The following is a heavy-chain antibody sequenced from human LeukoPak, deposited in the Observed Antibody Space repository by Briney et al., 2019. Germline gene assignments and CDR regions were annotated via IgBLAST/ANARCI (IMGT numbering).Heavy chain of an antibody. Sequence: SETLSLTCAVYGGSFSGYYWSWIRQPPGKGLEWIGEINHSGSTNYNPSLKSRVTISVDTSKNQFSLKLSSVTAADTAVYYCARAVEGLGFDYWGQGTLVTVSS. D-gene: IGHD5-12*01. CDR1: GGSFSGYY. V-gene: IGHV4-34*01. CDR3: ARAVEGLGFDY. J-gene: IGHJ4*02. CDR2: INHSGST.